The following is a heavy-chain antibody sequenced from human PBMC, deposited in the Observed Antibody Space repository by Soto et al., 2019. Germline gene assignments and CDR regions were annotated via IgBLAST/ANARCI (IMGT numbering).Heavy chain of an antibody. CDR3: ARGAIAAQAFDS. Sequence: TLSLTCTVSGDSISSYYWSWIRQPPGKELEWIGYSYYSGSANYNPSLKSRVTISADTSKNQFSLKLSSVTAADTAVYYCARGAIAAQAFDSWGQGTLVTVSS. CDR2: SYYSGSA. V-gene: IGHV4-59*13. D-gene: IGHD6-13*01. CDR1: GDSISSYY. J-gene: IGHJ4*02.